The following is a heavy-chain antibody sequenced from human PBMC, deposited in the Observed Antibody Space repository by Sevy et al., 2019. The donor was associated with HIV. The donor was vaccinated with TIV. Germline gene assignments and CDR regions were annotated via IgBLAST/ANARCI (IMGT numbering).Heavy chain of an antibody. J-gene: IGHJ6*02. CDR1: GFTFSDYY. V-gene: IGHV3-11*01. CDR3: ARDLHSTLCSSTSCSYYYYYGMDV. Sequence: GGSLRLSCAASGFTFSDYYMSWIRQAPGKGLEWVSYISSSGSTIYYADSVKGRFTISRDNAKNSLYLQMNSLRAEDTAVYYCARDLHSTLCSSTSCSYYYYYGMDVWGQGTTVTVSS. CDR2: ISSSGSTI. D-gene: IGHD2-2*01.